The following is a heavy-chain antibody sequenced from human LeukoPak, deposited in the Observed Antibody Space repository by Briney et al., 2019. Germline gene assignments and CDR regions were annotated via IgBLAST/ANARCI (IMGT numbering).Heavy chain of an antibody. CDR2: IHPKSGDT. D-gene: IGHD4-23*01. Sequence: ASVKVSCKTSGYFFTGHYVHWVRQAPGQGLEWMGWIHPKSGDTNYALKFHGRVTMTRDTSISTVYMDLSRLSPDDTAVYYCARDYFGNSLLDYWGQGTLVTVSS. CDR3: ARDYFGNSLLDY. V-gene: IGHV1-2*02. J-gene: IGHJ4*02. CDR1: GYFFTGHY.